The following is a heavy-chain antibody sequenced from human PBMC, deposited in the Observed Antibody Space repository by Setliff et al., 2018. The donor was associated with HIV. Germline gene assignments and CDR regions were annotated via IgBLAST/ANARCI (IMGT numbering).Heavy chain of an antibody. D-gene: IGHD1-20*01. J-gene: IGHJ6*02. CDR3: VRDITTCWDV. V-gene: IGHV3-74*01. CDR2: INSDGSST. Sequence: GGSLRLSCAASGFTFTNYYMSWIRQAPGKGLVWVSRINSDGSSTSYADSVKGRFTISRDNPKNMLYLQMNSLRGEDTAVYYCVRDITTCWDVWGQGTTVTVSS. CDR1: GFTFTNYY.